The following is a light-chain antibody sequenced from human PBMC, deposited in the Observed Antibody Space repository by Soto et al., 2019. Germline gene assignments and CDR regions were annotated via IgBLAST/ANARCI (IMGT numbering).Light chain of an antibody. J-gene: IGLJ2*01. CDR3: SSYTSSSTHVV. Sequence: QSALTQPASVSGSPGQSITISCTGTSSDVGDYNYVSWYQHHPGKAPKLMIYDVSNRPSGVSNRFSGSKSGNTASLTISGLQAEDEADYYCSSYTSSSTHVVFGGGTKLTVL. V-gene: IGLV2-14*03. CDR1: SSDVGDYNY. CDR2: DVS.